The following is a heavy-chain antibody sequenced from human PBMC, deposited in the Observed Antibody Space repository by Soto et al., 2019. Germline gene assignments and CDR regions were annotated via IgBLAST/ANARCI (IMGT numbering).Heavy chain of an antibody. CDR3: AKDTAHVLLWLGGFSSYYGMDV. CDR1: GFTFSSYG. V-gene: IGHV3-30*18. Sequence: QVHLVESGGGVVQPGRSLRLSCAASGFTFSSYGMHWVRQAPGNGLEWVACIIYDGSNKYYADHVKGRFTISRDNSRNTLYMQMTSERAEETAVYYCAKDTAHVLLWLGGFSSYYGMDVWAQGTTVTVSS. J-gene: IGHJ6*02. CDR2: IIYDGSNK. D-gene: IGHD3-10*01.